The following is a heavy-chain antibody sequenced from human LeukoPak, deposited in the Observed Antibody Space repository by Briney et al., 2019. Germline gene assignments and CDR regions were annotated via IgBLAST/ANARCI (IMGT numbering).Heavy chain of an antibody. J-gene: IGHJ4*02. CDR2: IYSSGST. CDR3: ARARGRLLLIDY. V-gene: IGHV4-4*07. D-gene: IGHD2-15*01. CDR1: GGSFNNYY. Sequence: SETLSLTCTVSGGSFNNYYWNWIRQPAGKGLEWIGRIYSSGSTDYNPSLKSRVTMSVDTPKNQFSLNLTSVTAADSAVYYCARARGRLLLIDYWGQGTLVTVSS.